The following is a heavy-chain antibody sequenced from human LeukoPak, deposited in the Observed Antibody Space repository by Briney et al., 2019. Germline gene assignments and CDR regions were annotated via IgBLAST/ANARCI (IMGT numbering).Heavy chain of an antibody. D-gene: IGHD4/OR15-4a*01. J-gene: IGHJ4*02. CDR2: INSDGSST. V-gene: IGHV3-74*01. CDR3: ARMVLGGLDY. CDR1: GFTFSSYW. Sequence: GESLRLSCAASGFTFSSYWMHWVRQAPGKGLVWVSCINSDGSSTSYADSVKGRFTISRDNAKNTLYLQMNSLRAEDTAVYYCARMVLGGLDYWGQGTLVTVSS.